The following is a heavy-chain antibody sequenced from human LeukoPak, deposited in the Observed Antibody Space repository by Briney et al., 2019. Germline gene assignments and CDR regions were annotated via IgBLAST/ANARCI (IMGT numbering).Heavy chain of an antibody. CDR1: GYSFTSYW. D-gene: IGHD2-15*01. CDR2: IYPGDSDT. CDR3: ARSLLKGGGYFDY. V-gene: IGHV5-51*01. Sequence: GESLKISCKGSGYSFTSYWIGWVRQMPGKGLEWMGIIYPGDSDTRYSPSFQGQVTISADKSVSTAYLQWSSLEASDTAMYYCARSLLKGGGYFDYWGQGTLVTVSS. J-gene: IGHJ4*02.